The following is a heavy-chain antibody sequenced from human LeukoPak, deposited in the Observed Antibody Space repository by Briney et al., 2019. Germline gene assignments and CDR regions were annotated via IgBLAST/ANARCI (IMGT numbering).Heavy chain of an antibody. D-gene: IGHD3-10*01. CDR1: GFTFSDEG. Sequence: GGSLRLSCAASGFTFSDEGMHWVRQAPGKGLEWVSYISHTGSTMSYADSVKGRFTISRDNARNSLYLQMNSLRAEDTAVYYCAIPPLSGTGSSRPLAEMDVWGQGTTVTVSS. V-gene: IGHV3-48*04. J-gene: IGHJ6*02. CDR3: AIPPLSGTGSSRPLAEMDV. CDR2: ISHTGSTM.